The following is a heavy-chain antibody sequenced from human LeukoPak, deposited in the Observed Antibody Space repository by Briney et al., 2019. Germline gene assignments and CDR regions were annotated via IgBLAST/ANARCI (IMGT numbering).Heavy chain of an antibody. CDR3: ARVTLKYCSSTSCYQGMDV. Sequence: SVKVSCKASGGTFSSYAISWVRQAPGQGLEWMGGIIPIFGTANYAQKFQGRVTITADESTSTAYMELSSLRSEDTAVYYCARVTLKYCSSTSCYQGMDVWGQGTTVTVSS. V-gene: IGHV1-69*13. CDR1: GGTFSSYA. J-gene: IGHJ6*02. CDR2: IIPIFGTA. D-gene: IGHD2-2*01.